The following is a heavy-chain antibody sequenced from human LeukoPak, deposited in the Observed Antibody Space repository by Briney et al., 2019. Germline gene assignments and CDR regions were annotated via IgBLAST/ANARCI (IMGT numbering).Heavy chain of an antibody. D-gene: IGHD2-2*02. CDR3: ARASGLGYCSSTSCYTRYYYYYGMDV. Sequence: PGGSLRLSCAASGFTFSSYWMSWVRQAPGKGLEGVANIKQDGSEKYYVDSVKGRFTISRDNAKNSLYLKMNSLRAEDTAVYYCARASGLGYCSSTSCYTRYYYYYGMDVWGQGTTVTVSS. V-gene: IGHV3-7*04. J-gene: IGHJ6*02. CDR1: GFTFSSYW. CDR2: IKQDGSEK.